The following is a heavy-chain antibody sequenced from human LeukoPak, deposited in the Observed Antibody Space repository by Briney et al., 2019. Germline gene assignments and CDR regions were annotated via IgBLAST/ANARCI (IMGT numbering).Heavy chain of an antibody. D-gene: IGHD2-2*01. CDR2: INHSGST. V-gene: IGHV4-34*01. Sequence: SETLSLTCAVYGGSFSDYYWSWIRQPPGKGLEWVGEINHSGSTNYNPSLKSRVTISVDTSKNQFSLNLSSVTAADPAVYYCVRLVVPAAIVYMDVWGNGTTVTVSS. J-gene: IGHJ6*03. CDR1: GGSFSDYY. CDR3: VRLVVPAAIVYMDV.